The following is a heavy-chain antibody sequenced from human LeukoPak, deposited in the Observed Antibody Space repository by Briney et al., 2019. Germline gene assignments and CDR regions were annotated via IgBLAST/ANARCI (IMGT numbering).Heavy chain of an antibody. V-gene: IGHV4-61*02. CDR3: ARAFRGYYYDSSGYYQGGAFDI. J-gene: IGHJ3*02. CDR2: IYTSGST. CDR1: GGSISSGSYY. Sequence: SETLSLTCTVSGGSISSGSYYWSWIRQPAGKGLEWIGRIYTSGSTNYNPSLKSRVTISVDTSKNQFSLKLSSVTAADTAVYYCARAFRGYYYDSSGYYQGGAFDIWGQGTMVTVSS. D-gene: IGHD3-22*01.